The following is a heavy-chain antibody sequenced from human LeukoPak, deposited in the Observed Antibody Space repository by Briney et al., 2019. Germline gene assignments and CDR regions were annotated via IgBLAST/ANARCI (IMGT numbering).Heavy chain of an antibody. Sequence: GGSLRLSCAASGFTSNPSELNWVRQAPGKGLESVSRINTDGTVTTYADSVKGRFTVSRDNADNTMFLQMNSVRDEDTAVYYCATKQWLAPPPDSWGQGTPVTVSS. D-gene: IGHD6-19*01. V-gene: IGHV3-74*01. CDR3: ATKQWLAPPPDS. CDR1: GFTSNPS. J-gene: IGHJ4*02. CDR2: INTDGTVT.